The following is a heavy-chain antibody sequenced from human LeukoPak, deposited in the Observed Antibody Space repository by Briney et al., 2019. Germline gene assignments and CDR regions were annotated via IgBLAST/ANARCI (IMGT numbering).Heavy chain of an antibody. CDR3: ARVVRGVVTSNWFDP. CDR2: VASSGTS. CDR1: GDSLNTYY. Sequence: SETLSLTCTVSGDSLNTYYWTWIRQTPGKELEWIGFVASSGTSNYNPSLKSRVSISIDTSKNQFSLALTSATPADTAVYYCARVVRGVVTSNWFDPWGQGTLVSVSS. V-gene: IGHV4-59*01. D-gene: IGHD2-21*02. J-gene: IGHJ5*02.